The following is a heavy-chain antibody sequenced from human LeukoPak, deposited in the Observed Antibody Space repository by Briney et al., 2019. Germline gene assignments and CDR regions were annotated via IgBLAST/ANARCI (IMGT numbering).Heavy chain of an antibody. CDR1: GGSFSGYY. J-gene: IGHJ5*02. Sequence: SETLSLTCAVYGGSFSGYYWSWIRQPPGKGLEWIGEINHSGSTNYNPPLKSRVTISVDTSKNQFSLKLSSVTAADTAVYYCARALGSNCSSTSCFNPNALNNWFDPWGQGTLVTVSS. CDR2: INHSGST. D-gene: IGHD2-2*01. CDR3: ARALGSNCSSTSCFNPNALNNWFDP. V-gene: IGHV4-34*01.